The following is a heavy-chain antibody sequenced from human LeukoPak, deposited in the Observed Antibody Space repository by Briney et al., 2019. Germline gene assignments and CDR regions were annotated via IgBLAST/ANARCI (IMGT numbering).Heavy chain of an antibody. Sequence: TGGSLRLSCAASGFTFSSYGMDWVRQAPGKGLEWVAFIRYDGSNKYYADSVKGRFTISRDNSKNTLYLQMNSLRAEDTAMYYCAKDGLGYSGYDPVGYGFDIWGQGITVTVSS. CDR1: GFTFSSYG. J-gene: IGHJ3*02. CDR3: AKDGLGYSGYDPVGYGFDI. CDR2: IRYDGSNK. V-gene: IGHV3-30*02. D-gene: IGHD5-12*01.